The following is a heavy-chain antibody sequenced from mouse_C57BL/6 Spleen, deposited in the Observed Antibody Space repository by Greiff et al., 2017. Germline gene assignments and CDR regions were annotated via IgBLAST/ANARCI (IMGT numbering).Heavy chain of an antibody. CDR1: GYAFSSSW. V-gene: IGHV1-82*01. J-gene: IGHJ4*01. D-gene: IGHD2-1*01. CDR3: AKRAWGNYDYYAMDY. Sequence: AQLQQSGPELVKPGASVKISCKASGYAFSSSWMNWVKQRPGQGLEWIGRLYPGDGDTNYNGKFQGKATLTADKSSRTAYMQLSSLTSEDSAVYFCAKRAWGNYDYYAMDYWGQGTSVTVSS. CDR2: LYPGDGDT.